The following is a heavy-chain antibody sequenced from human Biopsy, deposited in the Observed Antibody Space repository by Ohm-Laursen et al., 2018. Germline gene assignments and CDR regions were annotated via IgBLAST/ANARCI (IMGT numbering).Heavy chain of an antibody. Sequence: SETLSLTCSVSGGSISSDYWSWIRQTPGKGLEWIGYIYYSGSTNYNPSLKSRVTISVDTSKNQFSLRLSSVTAADTAVYYCARATNSTGWPYYYFYGMDVWGQGTTVTVSS. CDR2: IYYSGST. J-gene: IGHJ6*02. CDR3: ARATNSTGWPYYYFYGMDV. D-gene: IGHD2/OR15-2a*01. V-gene: IGHV4-59*01. CDR1: GGSISSDY.